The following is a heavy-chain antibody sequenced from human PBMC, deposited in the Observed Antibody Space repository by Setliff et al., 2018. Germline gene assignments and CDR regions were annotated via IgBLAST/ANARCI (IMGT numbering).Heavy chain of an antibody. Sequence: PSETLSLTCTVSGGSISTYYWSWIRRPAGKGLEWIGRVLVSGSTNYNPSLKSRVTMSVDTSRNQFSLKLTSVTAADTAIYYCARDTSSDWAAWFDPWSLGIMVTVSS. J-gene: IGHJ5*02. V-gene: IGHV4-4*07. CDR3: ARDTSSDWAAWFDP. D-gene: IGHD6-19*01. CDR2: VLVSGST. CDR1: GGSISTYY.